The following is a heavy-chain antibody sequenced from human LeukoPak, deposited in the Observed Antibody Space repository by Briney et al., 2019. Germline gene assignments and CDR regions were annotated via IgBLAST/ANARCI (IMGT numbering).Heavy chain of an antibody. CDR1: GLTFSSYW. V-gene: IGHV3-7*04. J-gene: IGHJ4*02. Sequence: PGGSLRLSCAAPGLTFSSYWMSWVRQAPGKGLEWVANIKQDGSEKYYVDSVKGRFTISRDNAKNSLYLQMNSLRAEDTAVYYCARGTIAAAGYYYFDYWGQGTQVTVSS. CDR3: ARGTIAAAGYYYFDY. D-gene: IGHD6-13*01. CDR2: IKQDGSEK.